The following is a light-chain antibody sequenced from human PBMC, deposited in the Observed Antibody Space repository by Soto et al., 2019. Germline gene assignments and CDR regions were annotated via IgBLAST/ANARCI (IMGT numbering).Light chain of an antibody. CDR3: QQHGSSPT. Sequence: EIVMTQSPATLSVSPGERATLSCRASQSVSSNLAWYQQKPGQAPRLLIYGASSRATGIPDRFSGSGSGTDFTLTISRLEPEDFAVYYCQQHGSSPTFGGGTKVEIK. CDR1: QSVSSN. J-gene: IGKJ4*01. CDR2: GAS. V-gene: IGKV3-20*01.